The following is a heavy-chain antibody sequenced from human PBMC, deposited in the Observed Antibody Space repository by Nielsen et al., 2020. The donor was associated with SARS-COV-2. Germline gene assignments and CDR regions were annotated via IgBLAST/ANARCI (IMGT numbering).Heavy chain of an antibody. CDR3: ARSGFGAFI. CDR2: ISYDGSNK. V-gene: IGHV3-33*05. D-gene: IGHD3-10*01. Sequence: WIRQPPGKGLEWVAVISYDGSNKYYADSVKGRFTISRDNSKNTLYLQMNSLRAEDTAVYFCARSGFGAFIWGQGTLVTVSS. J-gene: IGHJ4*02.